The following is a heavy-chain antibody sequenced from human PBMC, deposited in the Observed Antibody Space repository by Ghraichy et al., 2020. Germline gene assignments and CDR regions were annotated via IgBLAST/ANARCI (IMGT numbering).Heavy chain of an antibody. D-gene: IGHD5-24*01. V-gene: IGHV4-38-2*02. CDR2: IYHSGST. J-gene: IGHJ4*02. CDR1: GYSISSGYY. CDR3: ARDRMATAIRWVDY. Sequence: SETLSLTCAVSGYSISSGYYWGWIRQPPGKGLEWIGSIYHSGSTYYNPSLKSRVTISVDTSKNQFSLKLSSVTAADTAVYYCARDRMATAIRWVDYWGQGTLVTVSS.